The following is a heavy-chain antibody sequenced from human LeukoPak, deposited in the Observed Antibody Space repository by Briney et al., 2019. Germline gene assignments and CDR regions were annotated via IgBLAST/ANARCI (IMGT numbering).Heavy chain of an antibody. D-gene: IGHD6-6*01. CDR3: ARDRGSSATWFDP. CDR1: GFTFSSYS. Sequence: GGSLRLSCAASGFTFSSYSMNWVRQAPGKGLEWVSYISSSSSTIYYADSVKGRFTISRDNAKNSLYLQMNSLRAEDMAVYYCARDRGSSATWFDPWGQGTLVTVSS. CDR2: ISSSSSTI. V-gene: IGHV3-48*01. J-gene: IGHJ5*02.